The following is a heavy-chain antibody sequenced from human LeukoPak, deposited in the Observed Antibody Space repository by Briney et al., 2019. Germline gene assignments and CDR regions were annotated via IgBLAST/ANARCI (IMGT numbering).Heavy chain of an antibody. J-gene: IGHJ4*02. CDR2: LYISGST. CDR3: ARDLSGSPYFDY. D-gene: IGHD3-10*01. V-gene: IGHV4-4*07. CDR1: GASISSYY. Sequence: PSETLSLTCTVSGASISSYYYNWIRQTAGRGLEWIGRLYISGSTDYNPSLKSRVTISVDTSKNQFSLRLSSVTAVDTAVYFCARDLSGSPYFDYWGQGVLVTVSS.